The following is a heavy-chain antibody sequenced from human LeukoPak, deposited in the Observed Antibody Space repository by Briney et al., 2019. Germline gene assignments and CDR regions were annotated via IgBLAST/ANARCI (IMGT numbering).Heavy chain of an antibody. Sequence: SETLSLTCPVSGGCISNYCWSWLRQPPGKGLGWIGYIYYTGSTNYNRYLKSRVTISVDTSKNQLSLKLSSVTAADTAGYYCARSGYCSSTSCYDYWGQGTLVTVSS. D-gene: IGHD2-2*01. J-gene: IGHJ4*02. CDR1: GGCISNYC. CDR3: ARSGYCSSTSCYDY. CDR2: IYYTGST. V-gene: IGHV4-59*01.